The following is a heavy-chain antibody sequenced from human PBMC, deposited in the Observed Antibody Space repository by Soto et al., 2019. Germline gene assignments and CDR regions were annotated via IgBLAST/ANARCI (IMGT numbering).Heavy chain of an antibody. CDR1: GFTFSSYA. J-gene: IGHJ4*02. D-gene: IGHD1-26*01. CDR3: AKRWDLLTTPGY. CDR2: ISGSGGST. V-gene: IGHV3-23*01. Sequence: PGGSLRLSCAASGFTFSSYAVSWVRQAPGKGLEWVSVISGSGGSTYYADSVKGRFTISRDNSKNTLYLQMNGLRVEDTAVYYCAKRWDLLTTPGYWGQGTLVTVSS.